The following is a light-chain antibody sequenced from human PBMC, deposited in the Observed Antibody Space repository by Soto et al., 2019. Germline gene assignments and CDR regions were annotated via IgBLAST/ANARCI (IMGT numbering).Light chain of an antibody. Sequence: DIVMTQTPLSLPVTPGEPASISCRSSQSLLDSDDGNTYLDWYLQKPGQSPQLQIYTVSYRASGVPDRFSGSGSGTDFTLKISRVEAEDVGVYYCMQRIEFPLTFGGGTKVDIK. V-gene: IGKV2-40*01. CDR1: QSLLDSDDGNTY. J-gene: IGKJ4*01. CDR3: MQRIEFPLT. CDR2: TVS.